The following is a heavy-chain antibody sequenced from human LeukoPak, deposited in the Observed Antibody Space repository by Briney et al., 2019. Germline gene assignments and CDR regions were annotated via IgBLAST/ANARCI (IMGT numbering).Heavy chain of an antibody. D-gene: IGHD3-22*01. V-gene: IGHV4-39*02. CDR3: ARDRSAGDPDYYDSSGRDAFDI. CDR2: IYYSGST. Sequence: SETLSLTCTVSGGSISSSSYYWGWIRQPPGKGLEWIGSIYYSGSTYYNPSLKSRVTISVDTSKNQFSLKLSSVTAADTAVYYCARDRSAGDPDYYDSSGRDAFDIWGQGTMVTVSS. CDR1: GGSISSSSYY. J-gene: IGHJ3*02.